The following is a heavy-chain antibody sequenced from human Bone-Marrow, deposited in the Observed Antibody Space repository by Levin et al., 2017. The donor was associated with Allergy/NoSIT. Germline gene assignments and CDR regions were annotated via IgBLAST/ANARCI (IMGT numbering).Heavy chain of an antibody. J-gene: IGHJ2*01. V-gene: IGHV3-33*01. D-gene: IGHD2-15*01. Sequence: PGGSLRLSCAASGFTFSSYGMHWVRQAPGKGLEWVAVIWYDGSNKYYADSVKGRFTISRDNSKNTLYLQMNSLRAEDTAVYYCARERGGYCSGGSCFDPIFYWYFDLWGRGTLVTVSS. CDR1: GFTFSSYG. CDR2: IWYDGSNK. CDR3: ARERGGYCSGGSCFDPIFYWYFDL.